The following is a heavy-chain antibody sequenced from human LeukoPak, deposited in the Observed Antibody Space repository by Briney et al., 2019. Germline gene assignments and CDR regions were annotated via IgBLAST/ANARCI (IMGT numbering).Heavy chain of an antibody. CDR3: VRGTYDWKGLDY. Sequence: GGSLRLSCAASGFAFSDYFMHWVRQSPEKGLVWVSDIHPHGRYAAYADSVRGRFTISRDDAKNTLYLQMNSLTSEDTAVYYCVRGTYDWKGLDYWGQGTLVTASS. D-gene: IGHD1-20*01. CDR2: IHPHGRYA. CDR1: GFAFSDYF. V-gene: IGHV3-74*03. J-gene: IGHJ4*02.